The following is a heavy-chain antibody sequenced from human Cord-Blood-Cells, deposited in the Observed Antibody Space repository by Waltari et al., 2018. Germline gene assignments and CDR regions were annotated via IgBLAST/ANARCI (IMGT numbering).Heavy chain of an antibody. CDR2: IRSKAYGGTT. CDR3: TRGRMTTVTTFDY. D-gene: IGHD4-17*01. V-gene: IGHV3-49*05. Sequence: EVQLVESGGGLVKPGRSLRLSCTASGFTFGAYAMSWFRQAPGKGLEWVGFIRSKAYGGTTEYAASVKGRFTISRDDSKSIAYLQMNSLKTEDTAVYYCTRGRMTTVTTFDYWGQGTLVTVSS. CDR1: GFTFGAYA. J-gene: IGHJ4*02.